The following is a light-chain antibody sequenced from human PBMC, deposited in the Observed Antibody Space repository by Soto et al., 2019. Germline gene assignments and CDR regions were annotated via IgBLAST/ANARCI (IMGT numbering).Light chain of an antibody. CDR1: SSNIGSNT. CDR2: NDN. V-gene: IGLV1-44*01. CDR3: AAWDDSLNGHVV. Sequence: QSVLTQPPSASGTPGQRVTISCSGSSSNIGSNTVNWYQQITGTAPKLLIYNDNQRPSGVPDLFSGSKSGTSGSLAISGLQSEDEGDYYCAAWDDSLNGHVVFGGGTKVTVL. J-gene: IGLJ2*01.